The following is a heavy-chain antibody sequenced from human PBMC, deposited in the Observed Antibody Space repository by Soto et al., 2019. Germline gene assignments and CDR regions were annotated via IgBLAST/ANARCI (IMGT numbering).Heavy chain of an antibody. J-gene: IGHJ5*02. D-gene: IGHD2-15*01. CDR1: GFTFSTYA. V-gene: IGHV3-23*01. CDR2: ISGSGTST. CDR3: ARPTVVVLASKPRWFDP. Sequence: GSLSLSCAASGFTFSTYAMSWVRQAPGKGLEWVSVISGSGTSTYYADSVKGRFTMSRDNSENTLSLQMNSLRAEDTAIYYCARPTVVVLASKPRWFDPWGRGTLVTVSS.